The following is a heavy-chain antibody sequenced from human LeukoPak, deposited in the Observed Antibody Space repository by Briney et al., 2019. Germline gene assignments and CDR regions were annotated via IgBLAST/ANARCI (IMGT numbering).Heavy chain of an antibody. V-gene: IGHV1-2*02. CDR1: GYTFTGYY. CDR3: ARNMVRGSPVGIYWYFDL. Sequence: ASVKVSCKASGYTFTGYYMHWVRQAPGQGLEWMGWINPNSGGKKYAQQFQGRVTMTRDTSISTAYMELSRLTSDDTAVYYCARNMVRGSPVGIYWYFDLWGRGTLVTVSS. D-gene: IGHD3-10*01. J-gene: IGHJ2*01. CDR2: INPNSGGK.